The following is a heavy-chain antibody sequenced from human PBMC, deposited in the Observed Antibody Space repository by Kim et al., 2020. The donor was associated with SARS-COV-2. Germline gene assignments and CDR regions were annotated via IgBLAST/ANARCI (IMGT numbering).Heavy chain of an antibody. D-gene: IGHD3-9*01. Sequence: ADSVKGRFTISRDNAKNSLYLQMNSLRAEDTALYYCSCGTGYQYYYGMDVWGQGTTVTVSS. CDR3: SCGTGYQYYYGMDV. V-gene: IGHV3-9*01. J-gene: IGHJ6*02.